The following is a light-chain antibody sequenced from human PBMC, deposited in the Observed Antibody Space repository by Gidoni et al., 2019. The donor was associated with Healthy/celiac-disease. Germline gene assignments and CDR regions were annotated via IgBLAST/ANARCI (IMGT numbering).Light chain of an antibody. Sequence: EIVFTQSPATLSLSPGERATLSCRASQSVSSYLAWYQQKPGQAPRLLIYDASNRAPGIPARFSGSGSGTDFTLTISSLEPEDFAVYYCQQRSNWPLTFGGGTKVETK. CDR2: DAS. CDR3: QQRSNWPLT. V-gene: IGKV3-11*01. J-gene: IGKJ4*01. CDR1: QSVSSY.